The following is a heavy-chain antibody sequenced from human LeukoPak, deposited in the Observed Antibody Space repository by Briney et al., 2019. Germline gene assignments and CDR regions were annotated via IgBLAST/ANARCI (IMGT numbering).Heavy chain of an antibody. CDR1: GGSISNYY. D-gene: IGHD2-15*01. CDR2: IYYSGNT. J-gene: IGHJ5*02. Sequence: PSETLSLTCTVSGGSISNYYWSWIRQPPGKGLEWIGYIYYSGNTDYNPSLKSRVTISVDTSKNQFSLELNSVTAADTAVYYCARQGGYCSGGSCYPNWFDPWGQGTLVTVSS. CDR3: ARQGGYCSGGSCYPNWFDP. V-gene: IGHV4-59*08.